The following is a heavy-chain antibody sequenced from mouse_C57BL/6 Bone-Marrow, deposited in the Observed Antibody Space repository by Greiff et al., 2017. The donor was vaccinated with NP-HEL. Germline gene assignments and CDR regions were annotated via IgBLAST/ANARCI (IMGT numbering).Heavy chain of an antibody. CDR2: IDPSDSYT. Sequence: VQLQQPGAELVKPGASVKLSCKASGYTFTSYWMQWVKQRPGQGLEWIGEIDPSDSYTNYNQKFKGKATLTVDTSSSTAYMQLSSLTSEDSAVYYCAREGVYYDYWAYFDYWGQGTTLTVSS. V-gene: IGHV1-50*01. CDR3: AREGVYYDYWAYFDY. J-gene: IGHJ2*01. CDR1: GYTFTSYW. D-gene: IGHD2-4*01.